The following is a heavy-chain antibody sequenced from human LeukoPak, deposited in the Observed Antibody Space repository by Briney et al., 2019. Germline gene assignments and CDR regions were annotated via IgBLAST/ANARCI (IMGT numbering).Heavy chain of an antibody. CDR2: ICSDSSYI. CDR1: GFTFSSYS. D-gene: IGHD2-15*01. J-gene: IGHJ4*02. Sequence: GSLRLSCAASGFTFSSYSMNWVRQAPGKGLEWVSSICSDSSYIYYADSVKGRFTISRDNAKNSLYLQMSSLRAEDTAVYYCASGCSGGSCYSIVGYAFDYWGQGTLVTVSS. V-gene: IGHV3-21*01. CDR3: ASGCSGGSCYSIVGYAFDY.